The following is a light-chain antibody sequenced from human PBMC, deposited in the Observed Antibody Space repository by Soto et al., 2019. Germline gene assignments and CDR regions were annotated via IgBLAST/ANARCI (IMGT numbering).Light chain of an antibody. Sequence: DIQMTQSPSTLSASVGDRVTITCRASQSISSWLAWYQQKPGKAPKLLIYKASSLESGVPSRFSGSGSGTEFTLTISSLQPDDFATYYCQQYNRPCTFGGGTKVEIK. V-gene: IGKV1-5*03. CDR2: KAS. CDR3: QQYNRPCT. CDR1: QSISSW. J-gene: IGKJ4*01.